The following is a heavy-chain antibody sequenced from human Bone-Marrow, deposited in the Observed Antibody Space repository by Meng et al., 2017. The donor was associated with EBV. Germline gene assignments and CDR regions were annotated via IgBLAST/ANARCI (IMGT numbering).Heavy chain of an antibody. CDR2: IYYSGST. CDR3: AERYSTMWGKWFDP. Sequence: QLQLQESCPGPVTPSEXLSLTCSVSSGSISSSSYHWGWIRQPPGKGLEWIGSIYYSGSTYYNPSLKSRVTISVDTSKNQFSLKLSSVTAADTAVYYCAERYSTMWGKWFDPWGQGTLVTVSS. D-gene: IGHD2-15*01. CDR1: SGSISSSSYH. J-gene: IGHJ5*02. V-gene: IGHV4-39*07.